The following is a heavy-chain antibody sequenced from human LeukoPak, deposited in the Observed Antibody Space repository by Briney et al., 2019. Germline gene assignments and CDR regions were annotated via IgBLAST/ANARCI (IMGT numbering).Heavy chain of an antibody. CDR3: ARHTAGTFDY. Sequence: SETLSLTCTVSGGSISSSSYYWGWIRQPPGKGLEGIGSIYYSGSTYYNPSLKSRVTISVDTSKNQFSLKLSSVTAADTAVYYCARHTAGTFDYWGQGTLGTVSS. J-gene: IGHJ4*02. D-gene: IGHD6-13*01. V-gene: IGHV4-39*01. CDR2: IYYSGST. CDR1: GGSISSSSYY.